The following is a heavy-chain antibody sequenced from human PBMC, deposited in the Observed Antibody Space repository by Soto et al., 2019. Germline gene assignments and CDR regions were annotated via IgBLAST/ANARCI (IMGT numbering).Heavy chain of an antibody. CDR3: ARGPYYYYGLDV. Sequence: LSLTCIVAGGSITSNYWSWIRQPPGKGLEWIGYIYYSGNTNYNPSLKSRVIISIDTSKNHFFLKLSSVTAADTAVYYCARGPYYYYGLDVWGQGTTVTVSS. CDR2: IYYSGNT. CDR1: GGSITSNY. J-gene: IGHJ6*02. V-gene: IGHV4-59*01.